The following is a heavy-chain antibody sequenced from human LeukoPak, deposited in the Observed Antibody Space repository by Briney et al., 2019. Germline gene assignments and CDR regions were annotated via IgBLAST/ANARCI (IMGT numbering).Heavy chain of an antibody. V-gene: IGHV5-51*01. Sequence: AESLKISCKASAYKFTDYCIVWVRQMQGQGMECMGFIFPGDSDTRYRPSFQGQVTISADKSINTAYLQWSSLKASDPAMYYCSRHDGGGGSSYDFDIWGQVTMVTVSS. J-gene: IGHJ3*02. CDR3: SRHDGGGGSSYDFDI. CDR1: AYKFTDYC. D-gene: IGHD6-13*01. CDR2: IFPGDSDT.